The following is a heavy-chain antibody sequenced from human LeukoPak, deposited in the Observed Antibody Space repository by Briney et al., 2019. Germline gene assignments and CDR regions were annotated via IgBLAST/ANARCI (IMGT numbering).Heavy chain of an antibody. CDR3: ARDYGDWAFDY. D-gene: IGHD4-17*01. J-gene: IGHJ4*02. CDR2: ISSSSSTI. Sequence: GGSLRLSCAASGFTFSSYSMNWVRQAPGKGLEWVSYISSSSSTIYYADSVKGRFTISRDNAKNSLYLQMNSLRAEDTAVYYCARDYGDWAFDYWGQGTLVTVSS. CDR1: GFTFSSYS. V-gene: IGHV3-48*01.